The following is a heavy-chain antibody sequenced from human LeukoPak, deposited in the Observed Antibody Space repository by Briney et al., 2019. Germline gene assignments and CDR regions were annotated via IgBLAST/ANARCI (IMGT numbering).Heavy chain of an antibody. D-gene: IGHD3-16*01. CDR3: ARDGPLVRMITFGNDAFDI. CDR2: ISSSSSTI. V-gene: IGHV3-48*02. Sequence: GGSLRLSCAASGFTFSSYSMNWVRQAQGKGLEWVSYISSSSSTIYYADSVKGRFTISRDNAKNSLYLQMNSLRDEDTAVYYCARDGPLVRMITFGNDAFDIWGQGTMVTVSS. J-gene: IGHJ3*02. CDR1: GFTFSSYS.